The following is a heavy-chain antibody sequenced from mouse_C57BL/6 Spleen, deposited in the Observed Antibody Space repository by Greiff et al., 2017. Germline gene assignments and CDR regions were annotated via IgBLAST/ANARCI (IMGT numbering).Heavy chain of an antibody. CDR2: IDPETGGT. V-gene: IGHV1-15*01. CDR3: TDPYYYDSSYDARTE. D-gene: IGHD1-1*01. Sequence: VQLQQSGAELVRPGASVTLSCKASGYTFNDYEMHWVKQTPVHGLEWIGAIDPETGGTAYNQKFQGKAILTADKSSSTAYLELRSLTSEDSAVYFCTDPYYYDSSYDARTEGGQGTSVTVSS. CDR1: GYTFNDYE. J-gene: IGHJ4*01.